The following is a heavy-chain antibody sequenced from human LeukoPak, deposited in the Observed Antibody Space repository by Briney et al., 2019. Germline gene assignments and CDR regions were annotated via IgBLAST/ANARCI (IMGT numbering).Heavy chain of an antibody. D-gene: IGHD3-10*01. J-gene: IGHJ2*01. CDR2: IRSKAYGGTT. CDR3: AKDGGHTFYGSGSYRRYFDL. CDR1: GFNFFDYA. V-gene: IGHV3-49*04. Sequence: PGGSLRLSCTASGFNFFDYAISWVRQAPGKGLEWIGFIRSKAYGGTTEFAASVKGRFTISRDNSKNTLYLQMNSLRAEDTAVYYCAKDGGHTFYGSGSYRRYFDLWGRGTLVTVSS.